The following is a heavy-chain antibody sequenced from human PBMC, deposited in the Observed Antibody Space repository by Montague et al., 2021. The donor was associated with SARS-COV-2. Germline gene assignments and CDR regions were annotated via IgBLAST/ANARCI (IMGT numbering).Heavy chain of an antibody. CDR1: GFTFSSYD. J-gene: IGHJ2*01. CDR2: IGTAGDT. Sequence: SLRLSCAASGFTFSSYDMHWVRQATGKGLEWVSAIGTAGDTYYPGSVKGRFTIPRENAKNSLYLQMSSLRAGDTAVYYCARAGYSSSWPLRLYWYFDLWGRGTLVTVSS. V-gene: IGHV3-13*04. D-gene: IGHD6-13*01. CDR3: ARAGYSSSWPLRLYWYFDL.